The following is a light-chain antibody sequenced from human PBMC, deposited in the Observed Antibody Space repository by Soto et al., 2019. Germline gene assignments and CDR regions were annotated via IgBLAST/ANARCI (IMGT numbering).Light chain of an antibody. Sequence: QSVLTQPPSASGTPGQRVAISCSGSSSNIGSNSVSWYQQLPGTAPKLLIYGNDQRPSGVPDRFSGSQSGTSASLAISGLRSEDEADYYCAAWDDSLSGVVFGGGTKLTVL. CDR3: AAWDDSLSGVV. CDR1: SSNIGSNS. V-gene: IGLV1-47*01. J-gene: IGLJ2*01. CDR2: GND.